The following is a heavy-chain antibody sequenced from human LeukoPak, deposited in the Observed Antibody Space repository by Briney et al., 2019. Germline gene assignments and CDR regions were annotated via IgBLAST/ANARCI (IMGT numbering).Heavy chain of an antibody. V-gene: IGHV3-53*04. J-gene: IGHJ3*02. Sequence: GGSLRLSCAASGFTVSSNYMSWVRQAPGKGLEWVSVIYSGGSTYYADSVKGRFTISRHNSKNTLYLQMNSLRAEDTAVYYCARGAYYYDSSGYPAFDIWGQGTMVTASS. CDR2: IYSGGST. CDR3: ARGAYYYDSSGYPAFDI. CDR1: GFTVSSNY. D-gene: IGHD3-22*01.